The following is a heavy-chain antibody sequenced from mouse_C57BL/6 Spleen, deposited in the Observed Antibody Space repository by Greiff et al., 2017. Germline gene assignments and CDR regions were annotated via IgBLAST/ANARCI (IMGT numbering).Heavy chain of an antibody. CDR1: GYTFTEYT. CDR3: ERHENGESNLVLGNDFDY. Sequence: QVQLQQSGAELVKPGASVKLSCKASGYTFTEYTIHWVKQRSGQGLEWIGWFYPGSGSIKYNEKFKDKATLTADKSSSTVYMELSRLTSEDSAVYFCERHENGESNLVLGNDFDYWGQGTTLTVSS. V-gene: IGHV1-62-2*01. D-gene: IGHD1-1*01. J-gene: IGHJ2*01. CDR2: FYPGSGSI.